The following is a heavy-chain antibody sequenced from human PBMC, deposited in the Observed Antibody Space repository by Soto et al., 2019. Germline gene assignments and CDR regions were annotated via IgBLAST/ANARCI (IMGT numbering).Heavy chain of an antibody. J-gene: IGHJ5*02. CDR2: INHSGST. CDR3: ARGGRFLEWLHKYNWFDP. Sequence: SETLSLTCAVYGGSFSGYYWSWIRQPPGKGLEWIGEINHSGSTIYNPSLKSRVTISVDTSKNQFSLKLSSVTAADTAVYYCARGGRFLEWLHKYNWFDPWGQGTLVTVSS. D-gene: IGHD3-3*01. CDR1: GGSFSGYY. V-gene: IGHV4-34*01.